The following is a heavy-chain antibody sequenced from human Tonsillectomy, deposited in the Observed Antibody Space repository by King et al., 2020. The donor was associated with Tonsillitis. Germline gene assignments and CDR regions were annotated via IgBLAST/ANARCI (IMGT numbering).Heavy chain of an antibody. Sequence: VQLQESGPGLVKPSETLSLTCAVSGNSINSGYYWGWIRQPPGKGLEWIGSIYHSGSTYYNPSLKSRVTISVDTSKNQFSLRLSSVTAADTAVYYCAQSGLYSGYDLGEYYFGYWGRGTLVTVSS. CDR2: IYHSGST. J-gene: IGHJ4*02. CDR3: AQSGLYSGYDLGEYYFGY. CDR1: GNSINSGYY. D-gene: IGHD5-12*01. V-gene: IGHV4-38-2*01.